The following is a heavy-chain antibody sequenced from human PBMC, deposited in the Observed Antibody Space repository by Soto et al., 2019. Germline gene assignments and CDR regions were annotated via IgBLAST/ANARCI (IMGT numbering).Heavy chain of an antibody. D-gene: IGHD4-17*01. CDR1: GYTFTSYD. J-gene: IGHJ4*02. CDR2: MNPNSGYT. V-gene: IGHV1-8*01. Sequence: QVQLVQSGAEVKKPGASVKVSCKASGYTFTSYDVHWVRQATGQGLEWMGWMNPNSGYTDYAQKFQGRVTMTRNTSINTAYMELSSLDSVDTAVYYCARPRKGTTVIRYWGQGTLVTVSS. CDR3: ARPRKGTTVIRY.